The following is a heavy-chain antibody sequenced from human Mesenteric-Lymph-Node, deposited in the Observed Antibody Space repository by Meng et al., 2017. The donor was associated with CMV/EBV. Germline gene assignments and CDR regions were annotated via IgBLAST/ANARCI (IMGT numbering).Heavy chain of an antibody. CDR2: ISSSSSYI. J-gene: IGHJ6*02. CDR1: GFTFSSYS. V-gene: IGHV3-21*04. CDR3: ARDYRVGARGGMDV. D-gene: IGHD1-26*01. Sequence: GGSLRLSCAASGFTFSSYSMNWVRQAPGKGLEWVSSISSSSSYIYYADSVKGRFTISRDNSKNTLYLQMNSLRAEDTAVYYCARDYRVGARGGMDVWGQGTTVTVSS.